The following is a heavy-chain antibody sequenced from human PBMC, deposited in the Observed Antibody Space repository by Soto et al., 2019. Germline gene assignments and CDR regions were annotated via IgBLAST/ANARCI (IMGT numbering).Heavy chain of an antibody. V-gene: IGHV5-51*01. J-gene: IGHJ6*02. Sequence: GESLKISCKGSGYSFTSYWIGCVRQMPWKGLEWMGSIYPGDSDTRYSPSFQGQVTISADQSISTAYLQWRSLKASDTAMYYSARLVYYSGGSSYHRYYYYYGMDVGGQGTTVTVSS. D-gene: IGHD2-15*01. CDR2: IYPGDSDT. CDR3: ARLVYYSGGSSYHRYYYYYGMDV. CDR1: GYSFTSYW.